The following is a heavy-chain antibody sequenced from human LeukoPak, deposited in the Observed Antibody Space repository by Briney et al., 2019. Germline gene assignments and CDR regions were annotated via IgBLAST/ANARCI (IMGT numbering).Heavy chain of an antibody. CDR2: ISAYNGNT. D-gene: IGHD6-19*01. J-gene: IGHJ4*02. Sequence: ASVKVSCKASGYTFTSYGISWVRRAPGQGLEWMGWISAYNGNTNYAQKLQGRVTMTTDTSTSTAYMELRSLRSDDTAVYYCAREKTADSSGWDFDYWGQGTLVTVSS. CDR1: GYTFTSYG. CDR3: AREKTADSSGWDFDY. V-gene: IGHV1-18*01.